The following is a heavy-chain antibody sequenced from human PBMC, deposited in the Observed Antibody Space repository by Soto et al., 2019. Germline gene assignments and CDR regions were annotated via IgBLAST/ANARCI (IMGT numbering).Heavy chain of an antibody. J-gene: IGHJ4*02. Sequence: QVQLQESGPGLVKPSGTLSLTCVVSGGSISSSNWWSWVRQPPGKGLEWIGEIYHSGSTNNNPSLQSRVTISVDQSKDQCSLKLSSVTAADTAVDYWARGTQYSRSWPFDYWGQGTLVTVSS. D-gene: IGHD6-13*01. CDR3: ARGTQYSRSWPFDY. V-gene: IGHV4-4*02. CDR1: GGSISSSNW. CDR2: IYHSGST.